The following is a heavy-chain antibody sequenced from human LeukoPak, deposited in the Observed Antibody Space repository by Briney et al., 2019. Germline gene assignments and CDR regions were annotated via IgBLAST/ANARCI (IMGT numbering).Heavy chain of an antibody. V-gene: IGHV3-11*04. CDR3: ESGAGDDSWSGYYTVVGFDY. CDR2: ISSSVSTI. J-gene: IGHJ4*02. Sequence: GGSLRLSCAASGFTFSDYYMSWVRQAPGKGLGWGSYISSSVSTIYYADSVKGRFTISRDNAKNSLYLQMNSLRAEDTAVYYCESGAGDDSWSGYYTVVGFDYWGQGTLVTVSS. CDR1: GFTFSDYY. D-gene: IGHD3-3*01.